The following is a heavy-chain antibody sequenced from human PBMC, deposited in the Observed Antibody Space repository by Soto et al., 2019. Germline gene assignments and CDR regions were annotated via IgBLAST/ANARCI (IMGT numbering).Heavy chain of an antibody. J-gene: IGHJ4*02. CDR2: IYHSGST. Sequence: SETLSLTCAVSSGSISSSNWWSWVRQPPGKGLEWIGEIYHSGSTNYNPSLKSRVTISVDKSKNQFSLKLSSVTAADTAVYYCARVIKRITIFGVAPSVFDYWGQGTLVTVSS. CDR1: SGSISSSNW. V-gene: IGHV4-4*02. D-gene: IGHD3-3*01. CDR3: ARVIKRITIFGVAPSVFDY.